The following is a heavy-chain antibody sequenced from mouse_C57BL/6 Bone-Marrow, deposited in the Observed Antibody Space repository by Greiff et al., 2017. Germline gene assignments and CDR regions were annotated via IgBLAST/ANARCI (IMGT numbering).Heavy chain of an antibody. V-gene: IGHV1-80*01. CDR3: ANHYSSSCFAY. CDR2: IYPGDGDT. Sequence: VQLQQSGAELVKPGASVKISCKASGYAFSSYWMNWVKQRPGKGLEWIGQIYPGDGDTNYNGKFKGKATLTADKSASPAYMQLSSLTSEDSAVYCCANHYSSSCFAYWGQGTLVTVSA. D-gene: IGHD2-5*01. J-gene: IGHJ3*01. CDR1: GYAFSSYW.